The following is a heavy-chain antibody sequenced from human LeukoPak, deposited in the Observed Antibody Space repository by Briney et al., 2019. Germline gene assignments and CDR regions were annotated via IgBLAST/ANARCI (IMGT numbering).Heavy chain of an antibody. CDR1: GFTFSSYS. J-gene: IGHJ4*02. V-gene: IGHV3-21*01. D-gene: IGHD3-22*01. CDR2: ISSSSSYI. CDR3: ARDSSGYDSAGFDY. Sequence: GGSLRLSCAAPGFTFSSYSMNWVRQAPGKGLEWVSSISSSSSYIYYADSVKGRFTISRDNAKNSLYLQVNSLRAEDTAVYYCARDSSGYDSAGFDYWGQGTLVTVSS.